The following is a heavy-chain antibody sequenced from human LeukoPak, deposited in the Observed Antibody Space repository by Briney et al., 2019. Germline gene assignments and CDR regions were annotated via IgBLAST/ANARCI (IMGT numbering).Heavy chain of an antibody. V-gene: IGHV3-66*01. CDR2: VYSDGTT. CDR3: ASLYCTHTTCYYFDY. Sequence: GGSLRLSCAASGFTVTSSYMNWVRQAPGKGLEWVSIVYSDGTTYYADSVKGRFTISRDNSKNTLYLQMNSLRAEDTAVYYCASLYCTHTTCYYFDYWGQGTLVSVSS. CDR1: GFTVTSSY. D-gene: IGHD2-2*01. J-gene: IGHJ4*02.